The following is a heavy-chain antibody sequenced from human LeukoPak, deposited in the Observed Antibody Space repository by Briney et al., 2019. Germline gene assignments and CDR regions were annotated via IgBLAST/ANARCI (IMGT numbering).Heavy chain of an antibody. D-gene: IGHD2-21*02. CDR2: MNPNSGNT. CDR3: ARGVRTAWGDWFDP. Sequence: GASVKVSCKASGYTFTSYDINWVGQATGQGLEWMGWMNPNSGNTGYAQKFQGRVTMTRNTSISTAYMELSSLRSEDTAVYYCARGVRTAWGDWFDPWGQGTLVTVSS. J-gene: IGHJ5*02. V-gene: IGHV1-8*01. CDR1: GYTFTSYD.